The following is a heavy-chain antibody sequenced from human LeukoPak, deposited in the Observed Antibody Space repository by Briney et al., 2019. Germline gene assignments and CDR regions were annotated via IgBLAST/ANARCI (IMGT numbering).Heavy chain of an antibody. CDR2: ITGSGTFT. CDR1: GFTVSSNY. Sequence: GGSLRLSCAASGFTVSSNYMSWVRQAPGKGLEWVSAITGSGTFTDYADSVKGRFTISRDNSKNTLYLQMNSLRAEDTAVYYCAKRSAESSGYFDYWGQGTLVTVSS. D-gene: IGHD6-19*01. CDR3: AKRSAESSGYFDY. J-gene: IGHJ4*02. V-gene: IGHV3-23*01.